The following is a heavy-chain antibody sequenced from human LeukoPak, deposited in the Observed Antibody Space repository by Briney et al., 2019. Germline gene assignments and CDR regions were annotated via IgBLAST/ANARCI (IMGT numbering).Heavy chain of an antibody. Sequence: GGSLRLSCAASGFTFSSYAMHWVRQAPGKGLEWVAVISYDGSNKYYADSVKGRFTISRDNFRNTLYLQMNSLRAEDTAVYYCARGAGPYYFDYWGQGTLVTVSS. D-gene: IGHD6-19*01. CDR3: ARGAGPYYFDY. CDR2: ISYDGSNK. J-gene: IGHJ4*02. V-gene: IGHV3-30*04. CDR1: GFTFSSYA.